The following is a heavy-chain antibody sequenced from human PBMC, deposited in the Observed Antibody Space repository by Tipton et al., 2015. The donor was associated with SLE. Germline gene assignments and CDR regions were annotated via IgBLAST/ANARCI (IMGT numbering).Heavy chain of an antibody. CDR1: GFTFSSYA. CDR2: ISYDGSNK. CDR3: AREWGSGGVRYFDY. Sequence: SLRLSCAASGFTFSSYAMHWVRQALGKGLEWVAVISYDGSNKYYADSVKGRFTISRDNSKNTLYLQMNSLRAGDTAFYYCAREWGSGGVRYFDYWGQGTLVTVSS. J-gene: IGHJ4*02. D-gene: IGHD3-10*01. V-gene: IGHV3-30-3*01.